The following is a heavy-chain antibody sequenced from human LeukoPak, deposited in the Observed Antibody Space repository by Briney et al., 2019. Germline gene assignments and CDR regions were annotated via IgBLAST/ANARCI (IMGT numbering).Heavy chain of an antibody. D-gene: IGHD3-10*01. J-gene: IGHJ3*02. V-gene: IGHV4-61*05. CDR2: IYYSGST. Sequence: SETLSLTCTVSGGSISSSSYYWGWIRQPPGKGLEWIGYIYYSGSTNYNPSLKSRVTISVDTSKNQFSLKLSSVTAADTAVYYCARTYYYGSGSINDAFDIWGQGTMVTVSS. CDR1: GGSISSSSYY. CDR3: ARTYYYGSGSINDAFDI.